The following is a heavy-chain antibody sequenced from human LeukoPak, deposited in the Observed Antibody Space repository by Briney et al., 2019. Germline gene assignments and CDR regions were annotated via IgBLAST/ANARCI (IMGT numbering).Heavy chain of an antibody. CDR1: GGSISSSSYY. CDR3: ARHRGGSSDLDY. CDR2: VYYSGST. V-gene: IGHV4-39*01. Sequence: SETLSLTCTVSGGSISSSSYYWDWIRQPPGKGLEWIGSVYYSGSTYYNPSLKSRLTISVDTSKNQFSLKLSSVTAADTAVYYCARHRGGSSDLDYWGQGTLVTVSS. D-gene: IGHD1-26*01. J-gene: IGHJ4*02.